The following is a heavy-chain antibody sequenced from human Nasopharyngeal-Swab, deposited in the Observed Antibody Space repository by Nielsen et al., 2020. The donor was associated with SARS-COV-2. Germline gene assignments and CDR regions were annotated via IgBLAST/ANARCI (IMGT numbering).Heavy chain of an antibody. J-gene: IGHJ4*02. D-gene: IGHD1-26*01. CDR3: TTDLVGATRGLDY. Sequence: GGSLRLSCAASGFTFSNAWMSWVRQAPGKGLEWVGRIKSKTDGGTTDYAAPVKGRFTISRDDSKNTLYLQMNSLKTEDTAVYYCTTDLVGATRGLDYWGQGTLVTVSS. CDR1: GFTFSNAW. V-gene: IGHV3-15*01. CDR2: IKSKTDGGTT.